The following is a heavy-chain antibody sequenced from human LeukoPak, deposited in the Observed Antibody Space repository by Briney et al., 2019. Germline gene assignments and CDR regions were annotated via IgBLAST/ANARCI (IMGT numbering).Heavy chain of an antibody. D-gene: IGHD3-3*01. CDR2: IYYSGST. J-gene: IGHJ5*02. V-gene: IGHV4-39*01. CDR1: GGSIRSYY. Sequence: SETLSLTCTVSGGSIRSYYWGWIRQPPGKGLEWIGSIYYSGSTYYNPSLKSRVTISVDTSKNQFSLKLSSVTAADTAVYYCARQNYDFWSGYSSKARFDPWGQGTLVTVSS. CDR3: ARQNYDFWSGYSSKARFDP.